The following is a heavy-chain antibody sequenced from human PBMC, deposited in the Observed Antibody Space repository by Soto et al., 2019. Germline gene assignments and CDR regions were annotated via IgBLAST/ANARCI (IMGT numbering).Heavy chain of an antibody. J-gene: IGHJ4*02. D-gene: IGHD3-16*01. Sequence: SETLSLTCTVSGGSISSSSYYWGWIRQPPGKGLEWIGSIYYSGSTYYNPSLKSRVTISVDTSKNQFSLKLSSVTAADTAVYYCARLGSMITFGGVYKWGQGTLVTVSS. CDR3: ARLGSMITFGGVYK. V-gene: IGHV4-39*01. CDR1: GGSISSSSYY. CDR2: IYYSGST.